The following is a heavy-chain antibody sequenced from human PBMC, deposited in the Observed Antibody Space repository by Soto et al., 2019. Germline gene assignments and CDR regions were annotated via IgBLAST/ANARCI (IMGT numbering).Heavy chain of an antibody. CDR1: GFTFSDYD. V-gene: IGHV3-11*05. J-gene: IGHJ4*02. CDR2: ISGRTNYT. Sequence: QVQLVESGGGLVKPGGSLRLACAASGFTFSDYDMTWVRQAPGKGLEWVSHISGRTNYTNNADSVKGRFTISRDNAKNSVYLQMNSLRAEDTAVYYCARSLLGEGLVDSLDYWGQGALVTVSS. D-gene: IGHD3-10*01. CDR3: ARSLLGEGLVDSLDY.